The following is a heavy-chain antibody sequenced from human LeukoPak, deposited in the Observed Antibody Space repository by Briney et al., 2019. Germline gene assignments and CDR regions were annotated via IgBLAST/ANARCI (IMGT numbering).Heavy chain of an antibody. J-gene: IGHJ6*02. Sequence: PSETLSLTCTVSGGSISSGSYYWSWIRQPAGKGLEWIGRIYTSGSTNYNPSLKSRVTISVDTSKNQFSLKLSSVTAADTAVYYCARDTAMDLDVWGQGTTVTVSS. CDR2: IYTSGST. CDR3: ARDTAMDLDV. CDR1: GGSISSGSYY. D-gene: IGHD5-18*01. V-gene: IGHV4-61*02.